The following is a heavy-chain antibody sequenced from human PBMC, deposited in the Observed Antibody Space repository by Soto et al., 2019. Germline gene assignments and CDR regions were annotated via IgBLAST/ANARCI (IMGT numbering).Heavy chain of an antibody. V-gene: IGHV1-18*04. CDR2: ISAYNGNT. J-gene: IGHJ6*02. CDR1: GYTFTSYG. D-gene: IGHD6-13*01. CDR3: ARGGSSWSHYYYYGMDV. Sequence: QVQQVQSGAEVKKPGASVKVSCKASGYTFTSYGISWVRQAPGQGLEWMGWISAYNGNTNYAQKLQGRVTMTTDTSTSTAYIELRSLRSDDTAVYYCARGGSSWSHYYYYGMDVWGQGTTVTVSS.